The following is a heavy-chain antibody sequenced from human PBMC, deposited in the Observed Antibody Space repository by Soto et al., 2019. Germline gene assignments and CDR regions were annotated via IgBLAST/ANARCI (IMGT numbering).Heavy chain of an antibody. CDR2: ISYDGSNK. Sequence: QVQLVESGGGVVQPGRSLSLSCAASGFTFSSYSIHWVRQAPGKGLEWVAVISYDGSNKYYADSVKGRFSISRDNSKNTLSLQRNSLIPEDTAVYDCAKGGLQDCSGGSCPYYYGLDVWGHGTTVTVSS. CDR3: AKGGLQDCSGGSCPYYYGLDV. CDR1: GFTFSSYS. J-gene: IGHJ6*02. D-gene: IGHD2-15*01. V-gene: IGHV3-30*18.